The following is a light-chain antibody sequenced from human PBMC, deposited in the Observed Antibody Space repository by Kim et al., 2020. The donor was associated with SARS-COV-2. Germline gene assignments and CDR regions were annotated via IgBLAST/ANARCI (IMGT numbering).Light chain of an antibody. CDR3: QVWDSSSDHHVV. V-gene: IGLV3-21*04. CDR2: YDS. J-gene: IGLJ2*01. Sequence: SYGLTQPPSVSVAPGKTARITCGGNNIGSKSVHWYQQKPGQAPVLVIYYDSDRPSGIPERFSGSNSGNTATLTISRVEAGDEADYYCQVWDSSSDHHVVF. CDR1: NIGSKS.